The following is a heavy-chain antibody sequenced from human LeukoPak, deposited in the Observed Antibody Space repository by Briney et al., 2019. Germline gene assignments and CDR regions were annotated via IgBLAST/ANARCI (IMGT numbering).Heavy chain of an antibody. J-gene: IGHJ6*03. CDR3: ARDAPVFDWLLSDYYYYYMDV. Sequence: PSETLSLTCTVSGGSISSSSYYWGWIRQPPGKGLEWIGIIYYSGSTYSNPSLKSRVTISVDTSKNQFSLKLSSVTAADTAVYYCARDAPVFDWLLSDYYYYYMDVWGKGTTVTIS. CDR2: IYYSGST. V-gene: IGHV4-39*07. D-gene: IGHD3-9*01. CDR1: GGSISSSSYY.